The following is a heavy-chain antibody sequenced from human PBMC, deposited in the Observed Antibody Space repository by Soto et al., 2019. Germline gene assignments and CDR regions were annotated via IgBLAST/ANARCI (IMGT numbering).Heavy chain of an antibody. CDR1: GGSISSDGYY. CDR2: IYYSEST. J-gene: IGHJ6*02. D-gene: IGHD1-26*01. CDR3: ARYRKAGGRYYGMDV. Sequence: SETLSLTCTVSGGSISSDGYYWSWIRQHPGKGLEWIGYIYYSESTYYNPSIKSRVTIAVDTSKNQITLKLSSVTAADTAVYYWARYRKAGGRYYGMDVWGQGTTVTVSS. V-gene: IGHV4-31*03.